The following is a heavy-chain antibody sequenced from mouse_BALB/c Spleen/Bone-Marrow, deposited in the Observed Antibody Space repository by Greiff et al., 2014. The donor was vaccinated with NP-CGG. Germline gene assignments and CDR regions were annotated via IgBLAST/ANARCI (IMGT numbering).Heavy chain of an antibody. CDR2: IRNRANGYTT. J-gene: IGHJ4*01. CDR1: GFTFTDYY. V-gene: IGHV7-3*02. Sequence: EVHLVESGGGLVQPGGSLRLSCATSGFTFTDYYMSWVRQPPGKALEWLGFIRNRANGYTTEFSASVKGRFTISRDNSQSILYLQINTLRAEDSATYYCARYDGYSDNAMDYWGQGTSVTVSS. CDR3: ARYDGYSDNAMDY. D-gene: IGHD2-3*01.